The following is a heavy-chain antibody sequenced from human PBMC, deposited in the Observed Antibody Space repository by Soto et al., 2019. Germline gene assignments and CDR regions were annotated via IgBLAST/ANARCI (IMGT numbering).Heavy chain of an antibody. CDR1: GGSISSGDYY. CDR2: IYYSGST. J-gene: IGHJ5*02. V-gene: IGHV4-30-4*01. D-gene: IGHD3-10*01. Sequence: PSETLSLTCTVSGGSISSGDYYWSWIRQPPGKGLEWIGYIYYSGSTYYNPSLKSRVTISVDTSKNQFSLKLSSVTAADTAVYYCARKYGEPEGKWFDPWGQGTLVTVSS. CDR3: ARKYGEPEGKWFDP.